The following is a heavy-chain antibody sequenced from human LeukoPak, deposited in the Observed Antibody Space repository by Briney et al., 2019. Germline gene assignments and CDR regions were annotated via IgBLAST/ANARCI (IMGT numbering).Heavy chain of an antibody. CDR3: ARVYDYVWGSYPFVSDY. D-gene: IGHD3-16*02. CDR1: GLIVSSNY. V-gene: IGHV3-53*01. J-gene: IGHJ4*02. Sequence: GGSLRLSCAASGLIVSSNYMSWVRQAPGKGLEWVSVIYSGGSTYYADSVKGRFTISRDNSKNTLYLQMNSLRAEDTAVYYCARVYDYVWGSYPFVSDYWGQGTLVTVSS. CDR2: IYSGGST.